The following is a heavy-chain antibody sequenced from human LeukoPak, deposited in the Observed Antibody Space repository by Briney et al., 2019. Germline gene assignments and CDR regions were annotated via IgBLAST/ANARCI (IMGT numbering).Heavy chain of an antibody. V-gene: IGHV3-9*01. CDR3: AKDPRRYSRTGGYFDY. J-gene: IGHJ4*02. D-gene: IGHD6-13*01. CDR1: GFTFDDYA. Sequence: HPGRSLRLSCAASGFTFDDYAMHWVRQAPGKGLEWVSGISWNSGSIGYADSVKGRFTISRDNSKNTLYLQMNSLRAEDTAVYYCAKDPRRYSRTGGYFDYWGQGTLVTVSS. CDR2: ISWNSGSI.